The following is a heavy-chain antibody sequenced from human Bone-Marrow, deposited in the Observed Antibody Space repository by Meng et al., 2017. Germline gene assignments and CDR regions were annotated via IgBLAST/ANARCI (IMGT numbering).Heavy chain of an antibody. V-gene: IGHV1-69*06. CDR3: ARHIAVADTWAHGMDV. Sequence: SVKVSCKASGGTFSSYAISWVRQAPGQGLEWMGGIIPIFGTANYAQKFQGRVTITADKSTSTAYMELSSLRSEDTAVYYCARHIAVADTWAHGMDVWGQGTTVTVSS. CDR1: GGTFSSYA. J-gene: IGHJ6*02. D-gene: IGHD6-19*01. CDR2: IIPIFGTA.